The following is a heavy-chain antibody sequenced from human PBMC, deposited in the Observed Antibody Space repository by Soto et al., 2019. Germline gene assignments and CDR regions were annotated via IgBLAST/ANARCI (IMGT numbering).Heavy chain of an antibody. Sequence: ASVKVSCRASGGTFSSYAISWVRQAPGQGLEWMGGIIPIFGTANYAQKFQGRVTITADESTSTAYMELSSLRSEDTAVYYCARWTRYSYGYYFDYWGQGTLVTVSS. J-gene: IGHJ4*02. D-gene: IGHD5-18*01. V-gene: IGHV1-69*13. CDR1: GGTFSSYA. CDR3: ARWTRYSYGYYFDY. CDR2: IIPIFGTA.